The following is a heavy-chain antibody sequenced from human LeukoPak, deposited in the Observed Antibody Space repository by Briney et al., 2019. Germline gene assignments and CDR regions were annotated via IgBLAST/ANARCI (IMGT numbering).Heavy chain of an antibody. J-gene: IGHJ4*02. CDR3: AREEGSVNDC. Sequence: SQTLSLTFAISGDTVSSNSAAWTWIRQSPSRGLEWLGRTYYRSKWYNEYAESLKSRITINPDTSKNQFSLQLNSVTPEDTAVYYCAREEGSVNDCWGQGTLVTVSS. CDR1: GDTVSSNSAA. V-gene: IGHV6-1*01. D-gene: IGHD1-26*01. CDR2: TYYRSKWYN.